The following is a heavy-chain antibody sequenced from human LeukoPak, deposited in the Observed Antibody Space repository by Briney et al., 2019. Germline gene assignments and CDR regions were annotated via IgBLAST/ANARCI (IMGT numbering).Heavy chain of an antibody. CDR3: AKKTPGTYPFDS. CDR2: CGTDGDT. Sequence: GGSLRLSCAASGFTFSTSALNWVRQAPGKGLDWVSACGTDGDTYYADSVKGRFTISRDNSRHTLYLQMTGLRAEDTAVYYCAKKTPGTYPFDSWGQGTLVSVSP. D-gene: IGHD6-13*01. J-gene: IGHJ4*02. V-gene: IGHV3-23*01. CDR1: GFTFSTSA.